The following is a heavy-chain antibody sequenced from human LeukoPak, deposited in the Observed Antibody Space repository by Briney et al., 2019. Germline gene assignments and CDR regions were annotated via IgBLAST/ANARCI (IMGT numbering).Heavy chain of an antibody. CDR3: SRESGAFSPFGY. CDR2: ISLSGLT. CDR1: GGSISSTNW. D-gene: IGHD1-26*01. J-gene: IGHJ4*02. Sequence: SETLSLTCGVSGGSISSTNWYSWVRQPPGQGLEWIGEISLSGLTNYNPSLKSRVTMSLDKSKDLLSLTLTSVTAADTAVYYCSRESGAFSPFGYWGQGTLVTVTS. V-gene: IGHV4-4*02.